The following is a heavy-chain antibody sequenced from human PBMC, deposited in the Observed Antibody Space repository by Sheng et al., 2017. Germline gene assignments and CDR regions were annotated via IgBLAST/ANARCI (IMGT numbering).Heavy chain of an antibody. J-gene: IGHJ4*02. CDR1: GFTVSSNY. CDR3: ARDLAVAGGIPFDY. Sequence: EVQLVESGGGLVQPGGSLRLSCAASGFTVSSNYMSWVRQAPGKGLEWVSVIYSGGSTYYADSVKGRFTISRDNSKNTLYLQMNSLRAEDTAVYYCARDLAVAGGIPFDYWGQGTLVTVSS. D-gene: IGHD6-19*01. CDR2: IYSGGST. V-gene: IGHV3-66*02.